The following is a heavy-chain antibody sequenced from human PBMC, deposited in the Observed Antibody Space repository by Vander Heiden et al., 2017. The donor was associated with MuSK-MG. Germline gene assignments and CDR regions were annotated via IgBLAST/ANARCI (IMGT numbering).Heavy chain of an antibody. CDR2: ISSHASDE. Sequence: QVQLVESGGGVVQPGGSLRLSCAASAFSFSAYGMHWVRQAPGKGLEWVAVISSHASDEYYADSVKGRFTISRDNSKNTLFLQMNRLRVDDTAVYYCAKDRGAADFFYMDVWGKGTTVTVSS. J-gene: IGHJ6*03. V-gene: IGHV3-30*18. D-gene: IGHD6-25*01. CDR3: AKDRGAADFFYMDV. CDR1: AFSFSAYG.